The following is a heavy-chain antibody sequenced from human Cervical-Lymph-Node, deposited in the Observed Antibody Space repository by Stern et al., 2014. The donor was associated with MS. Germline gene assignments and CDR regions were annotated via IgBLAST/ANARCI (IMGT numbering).Heavy chain of an antibody. Sequence: QITLKESGPALVKPTQTLTLTCTFSGFSLSTSGLGVGWIRQPPGEALEWLAYIYWDDQKRYSPSLKSRLTITKDTSKNQVVLTLTNVDPVDTATYSCAHRTAGPFDYWGQGTLVTVSS. J-gene: IGHJ4*02. CDR2: IYWDDQK. V-gene: IGHV2-5*02. CDR3: AHRTAGPFDY. CDR1: GFSLSTSGLG.